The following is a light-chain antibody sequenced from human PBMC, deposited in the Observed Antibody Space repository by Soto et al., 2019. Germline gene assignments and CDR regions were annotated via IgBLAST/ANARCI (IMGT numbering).Light chain of an antibody. CDR1: QSVNSY. V-gene: IGKV3-11*01. Sequence: EIVLTQSPATLSLSPGERATLSCRASQSVNSYLAWYQHKPGQAPRLLIYDASNRATGIPARFSGSGSGTDFTLTISSLEPEDFAVYYFLQRINWPLTFGGGTKV. CDR3: LQRINWPLT. CDR2: DAS. J-gene: IGKJ4*01.